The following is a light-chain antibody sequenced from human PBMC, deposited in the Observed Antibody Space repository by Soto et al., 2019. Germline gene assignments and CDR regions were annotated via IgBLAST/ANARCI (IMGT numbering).Light chain of an antibody. J-gene: IGKJ1*01. Sequence: DIQMTQSPSTLSASVGVRVTITCRASQSISYWLAWYQQKPGKAPKVLIYDASSLESGVPSRFSGSGSGTEFTLTINSLQPDDLATYYCQQHNTYWTFGQGTKVDIK. CDR3: QQHNTYWT. CDR1: QSISYW. V-gene: IGKV1-5*01. CDR2: DAS.